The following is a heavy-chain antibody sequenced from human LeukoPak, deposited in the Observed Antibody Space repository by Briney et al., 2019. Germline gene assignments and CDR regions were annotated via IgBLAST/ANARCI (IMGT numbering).Heavy chain of an antibody. V-gene: IGHV3-15*01. J-gene: IGHJ4*02. Sequence: PGGSLRLSCAASGFTFSNGWMSWVRQAPGKGLEWVGRIKSKSERGTTDYAAPVKGRFTISRDDSKNTLYLQMNSLKTEDTAVYYCTTDQAAAMEYWGQGTLVTVSS. CDR2: IKSKSERGTT. CDR3: TTDQAAAMEY. D-gene: IGHD6-13*01. CDR1: GFTFSNGW.